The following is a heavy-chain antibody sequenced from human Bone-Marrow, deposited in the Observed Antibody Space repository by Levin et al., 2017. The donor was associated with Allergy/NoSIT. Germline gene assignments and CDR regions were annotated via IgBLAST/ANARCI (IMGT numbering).Heavy chain of an antibody. V-gene: IGHV3-7*01. J-gene: IGHJ4*02. CDR1: GFTFTTYW. Sequence: GESLKISCAASGFTFTTYWMTWVRQAPGKGLEWVATISQDGSEKYYGDSVKGRFTISRDNAKNSLCLQMNSLRAEDTAVYYCARARIDYWGQGTLVTVSS. CDR3: ARARIDY. CDR2: ISQDGSEK.